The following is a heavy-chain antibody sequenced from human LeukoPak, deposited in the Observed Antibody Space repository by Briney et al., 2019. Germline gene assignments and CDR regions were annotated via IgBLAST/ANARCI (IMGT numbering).Heavy chain of an antibody. J-gene: IGHJ4*03. CDR2: IDHRGDT. CDR3: ARGATISETGYFDF. CDR1: GGSFSGYY. Sequence: PSEALSLSCAVSGGSFSGYYWSWIRQSPGKGLEWIAEIDHRGDTNYNPSVKSRVTISVDTSKNQFSLKVRSLSAADTAVYYCARGATISETGYFDFWGQGTLVTVSS. D-gene: IGHD1-1*01. V-gene: IGHV4-34*01.